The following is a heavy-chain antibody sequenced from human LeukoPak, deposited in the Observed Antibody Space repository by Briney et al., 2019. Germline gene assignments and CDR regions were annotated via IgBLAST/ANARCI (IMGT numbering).Heavy chain of an antibody. CDR3: ARGGLWFGRAHDAFDI. J-gene: IGHJ3*02. D-gene: IGHD3-10*01. Sequence: SETLSPTCTVSGGSISSYYWSWIRQPPGKGLEWIGYIYYSGSTNYNPSLKSRVTISVDTSKNQFSLKLSSVTAADTAVYYCARGGLWFGRAHDAFDIWGQGTMVTVSS. CDR1: GGSISSYY. V-gene: IGHV4-59*01. CDR2: IYYSGST.